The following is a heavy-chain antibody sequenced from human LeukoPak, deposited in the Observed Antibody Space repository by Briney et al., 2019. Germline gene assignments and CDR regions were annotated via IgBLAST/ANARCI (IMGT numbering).Heavy chain of an antibody. CDR2: INHSGST. CDR3: ASLATPGDY. J-gene: IGHJ4*02. CDR1: GGSVSGYF. V-gene: IGHV4-34*01. D-gene: IGHD1-26*01. Sequence: SETLSLTCTVSGGSVSGYFWSWIRQPPGKGLEWIGEINHSGSTNYNPSLKSRVTISVDTSKNQFSLKLSSVTAADTAVYYCASLATPGDYWGQGTLVTVSS.